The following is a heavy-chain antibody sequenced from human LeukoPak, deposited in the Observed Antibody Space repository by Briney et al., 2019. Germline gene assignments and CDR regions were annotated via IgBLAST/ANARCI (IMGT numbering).Heavy chain of an antibody. CDR2: IYYSGST. V-gene: IGHV4-61*01. CDR1: GYSISSGYY. D-gene: IGHD3-10*01. Sequence: SETLSLTCTVSGYSISSGYYWGWIRQPPGKGLEWIGYIYYSGSTNYNPSLKSRVTISVDASKNQFSLKLSSVTAADTAVNYCARAYYYGSGSYAFDIWGQGTMVTVSS. J-gene: IGHJ3*02. CDR3: ARAYYYGSGSYAFDI.